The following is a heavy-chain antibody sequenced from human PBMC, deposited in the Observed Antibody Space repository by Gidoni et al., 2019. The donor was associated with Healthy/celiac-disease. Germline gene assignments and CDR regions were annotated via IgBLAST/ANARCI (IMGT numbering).Heavy chain of an antibody. CDR1: GFTFDDYA. J-gene: IGHJ6*03. V-gene: IGHV3-43D*03. CDR3: AKDPIAARLAPNRRNYYYYMDV. Sequence: EVQLVESGGVVVQPGGSLRRSCAASGFTFDDYAMHWVRQAPGKGLEWVSLISWDGGSTFYSDSVKGRFTISRDNSKNSLYLQMNSLRAEDTALYYCAKDPIAARLAPNRRNYYYYMDVWGKGTTVTVSS. CDR2: ISWDGGST. D-gene: IGHD6-6*01.